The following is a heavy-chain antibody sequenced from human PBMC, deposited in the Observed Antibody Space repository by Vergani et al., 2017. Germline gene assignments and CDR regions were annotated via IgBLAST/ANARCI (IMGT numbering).Heavy chain of an antibody. D-gene: IGHD1-26*01. CDR3: ATGWSDFPDY. Sequence: EVQPVESGGGLVKPGGSLRLSCTTSGFTFSSAWMSWVRQAPGKGLEWVARIRPKTDGETTDYAAPVKGRLIISRDDSKDTLFLQMNSLKTEDTAVYYCATGWSDFPDYWGQGTLVTVSS. CDR1: GFTFSSAW. CDR2: IRPKTDGETT. V-gene: IGHV3-15*01. J-gene: IGHJ4*02.